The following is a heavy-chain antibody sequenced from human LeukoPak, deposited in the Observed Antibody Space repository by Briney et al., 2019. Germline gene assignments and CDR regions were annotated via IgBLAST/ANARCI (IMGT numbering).Heavy chain of an antibody. J-gene: IGHJ3*02. V-gene: IGHV3-9*01. D-gene: IGHD3-22*01. Sequence: PGGSLRLSCAASGFTFDDYAMHWVRQAPGKGLEWVSGISWNSGSIGYADSVKGRFTISRDNAKNSLYLQMNSLRAEDTALYYFAQDNYYDSSGYWGDAFDIWGQGTMVTVSS. CDR3: AQDNYYDSSGYWGDAFDI. CDR1: GFTFDDYA. CDR2: ISWNSGSI.